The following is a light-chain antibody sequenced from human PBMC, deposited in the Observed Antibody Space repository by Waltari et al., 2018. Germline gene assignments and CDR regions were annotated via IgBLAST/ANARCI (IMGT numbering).Light chain of an antibody. J-gene: IGLJ2*01. CDR1: SSHVGGYNY. V-gene: IGLV2-14*01. CDR2: EVS. CDR3: SSYTSSSTSVV. Sequence: QSALTQPASVSGSPGQSITISCTGTSSHVGGYNYVSLYQPHPGKAPKLMIYEVSKRPSGVSNRFSGSKSGNTASLTISGLQAEDEADYYCSSYTSSSTSVVFGGGTKLTVL.